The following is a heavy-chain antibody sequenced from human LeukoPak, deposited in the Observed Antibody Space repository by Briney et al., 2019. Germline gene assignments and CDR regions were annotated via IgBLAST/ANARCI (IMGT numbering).Heavy chain of an antibody. J-gene: IGHJ6*03. V-gene: IGHV4-59*11. CDR3: ARGADDFWSGYYSNYYYYYMDV. CDR2: IHYSGST. CDR1: GGSISSHY. D-gene: IGHD3-3*01. Sequence: SETLSLTCTVSGGSISSHYWSWIRQPPGKGLEWIGYIHYSGSTNYNPSLKSRVTISVDTSKNQFSLKLSSVTAADTAVYYCARGADDFWSGYYSNYYYYYMDVWGKGTTVTVSS.